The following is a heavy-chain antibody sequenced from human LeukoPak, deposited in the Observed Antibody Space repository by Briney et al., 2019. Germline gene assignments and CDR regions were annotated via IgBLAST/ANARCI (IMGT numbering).Heavy chain of an antibody. J-gene: IGHJ4*02. D-gene: IGHD3-22*01. CDR2: ITSSSSHI. CDR1: GFTLSSYT. Sequence: GGSLRLSCAASGFTLSSYTMNWVRQAPGKGLVWVSSITSSSSHIYYADSVKGRFTISRDNAKNSLFLQMNSLRAEDTAVYYCARLRGYYFDYWGQGTLVTVSS. V-gene: IGHV3-21*01. CDR3: ARLRGYYFDY.